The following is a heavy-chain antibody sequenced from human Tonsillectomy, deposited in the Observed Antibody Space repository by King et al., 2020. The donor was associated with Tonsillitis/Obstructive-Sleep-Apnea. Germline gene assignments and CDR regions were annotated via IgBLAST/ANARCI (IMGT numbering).Heavy chain of an antibody. CDR3: ASSLCGTWGSGKWFDP. CDR1: GGSISSSSYY. CDR2: IYYGGTT. D-gene: IGHD7-27*01. J-gene: IGHJ5*02. V-gene: IGHV4-39*01. Sequence: QLQESGPGLVKPSETLSLTCTVSGGSISSSSYYWGWIRQPPGKRLEWIGSIYYGGTTYYNPSLKSRVTISVDTSKNQLSLKLSSVTAADTAVYYCASSLCGTWGSGKWFDPWGQGTLVTVSS.